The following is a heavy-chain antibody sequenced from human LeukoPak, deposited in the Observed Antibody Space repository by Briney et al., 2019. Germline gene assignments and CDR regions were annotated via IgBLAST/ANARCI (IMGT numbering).Heavy chain of an antibody. Sequence: WASVKVSCEASGYTFTGYYMHWVRQAPGQGLEWMGWINPNSGGTNYAQKFQGRVTMTRDTSISTAYMELSSLRSEDTAVYYCARGRLSDGDHLDYWGQGTLVTVSS. J-gene: IGHJ4*02. V-gene: IGHV1-2*02. CDR1: GYTFTGYY. D-gene: IGHD4-17*01. CDR3: ARGRLSDGDHLDY. CDR2: INPNSGGT.